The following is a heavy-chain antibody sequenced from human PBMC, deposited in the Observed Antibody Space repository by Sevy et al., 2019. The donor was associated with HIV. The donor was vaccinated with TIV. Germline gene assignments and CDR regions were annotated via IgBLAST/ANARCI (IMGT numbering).Heavy chain of an antibody. D-gene: IGHD6-13*01. Sequence: GGSLRLSCVASGFTFSRYSMNWVRQAPGKGLEWVSNIGSTGPTIYYADSVKGRFTISRDNAKNSLYLQMNSLREEDTAVYYGARPGSSWFEFDSRGQGTLVTVSS. CDR3: ARPGSSWFEFDS. V-gene: IGHV3-48*02. J-gene: IGHJ4*02. CDR1: GFTFSRYS. CDR2: IGSTGPTI.